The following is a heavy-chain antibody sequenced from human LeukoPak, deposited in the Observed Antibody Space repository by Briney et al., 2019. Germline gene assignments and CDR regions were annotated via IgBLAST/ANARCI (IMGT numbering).Heavy chain of an antibody. J-gene: IGHJ6*03. D-gene: IGHD3-10*01. CDR1: GGSISSYY. CDR2: IYYSGST. V-gene: IGHV4-59*01. CDR3: ARTPDLDLHMANNYYGPAGYYYYMDV. Sequence: PSETLSLTCTVSGGSISSYYWSWIRQPPGKGLEWIGYIYYSGSTNYNPSLKSRVTISVDTSKNQFSLKLSSVTAADTAVYYCARTPDLDLHMANNYYGPAGYYYYMDVWGKGTTVTVSS.